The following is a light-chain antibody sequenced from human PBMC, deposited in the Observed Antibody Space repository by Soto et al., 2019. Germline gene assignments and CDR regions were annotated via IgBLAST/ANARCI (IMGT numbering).Light chain of an antibody. J-gene: IGKJ1*01. V-gene: IGKV1-5*03. Sequence: DIQMTQSPSTLSASVGYRFTITCRASQSIDTWLAWHQQKPGQVPKLLISKASSLESGVPSRFSGSGSGTEFTLTISSLQPDDFATYYCQQYDSYSRTFGQGTTGDIK. CDR2: KAS. CDR1: QSIDTW. CDR3: QQYDSYSRT.